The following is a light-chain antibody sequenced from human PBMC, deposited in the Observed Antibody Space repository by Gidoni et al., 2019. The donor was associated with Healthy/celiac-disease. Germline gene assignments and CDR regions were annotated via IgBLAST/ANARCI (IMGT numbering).Light chain of an antibody. J-gene: IGKJ1*01. V-gene: IGKV3-20*01. CDR3: EQYGSALWT. CDR2: GAS. CDR1: QSVSSSY. Sequence: EIVLTQSPGTLSLSPGERATLSCRASQSVSSSYLAWYQQKPGQAPRLLIYGASSRATGIPERFSGSGSGTDCTLTISRLEPEDFAVYYCEQYGSALWTFGQGTKVEIK.